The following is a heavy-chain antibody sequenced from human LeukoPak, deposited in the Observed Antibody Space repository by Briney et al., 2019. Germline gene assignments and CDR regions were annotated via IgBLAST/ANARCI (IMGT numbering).Heavy chain of an antibody. V-gene: IGHV4-59*13. CDR1: VDPLRRYH. CDR3: ARRGISGGSDY. Sequence: PSETLSLTCTVSVDPLRRYHGSWIRHPPGKGLEWIWYIYTTGGTNYNPSIKSRVTISVDTSKNQFSLRLSSVTAADTAVYYCARRGISGGSDYWGQGTLVTVSS. D-gene: IGHD6-19*01. CDR2: IYTTGGT. J-gene: IGHJ4*02.